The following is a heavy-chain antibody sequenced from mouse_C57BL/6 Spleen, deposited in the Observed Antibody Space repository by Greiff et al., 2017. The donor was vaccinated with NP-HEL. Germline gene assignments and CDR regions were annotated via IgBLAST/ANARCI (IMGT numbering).Heavy chain of an antibody. D-gene: IGHD2-1*01. CDR3: AREWGNYAWFAY. CDR2: IYPGSGST. Sequence: QVQLQQSGAELVKPGASVKMSCKASGYTFTSYWITWVKQRPGQGLEWIGDIYPGSGSTNYNEKFKSKATLTVDTSSSTAYMQLSSLTSEDSAVYYCAREWGNYAWFAYWGQGTLVTVSA. CDR1: GYTFTSYW. J-gene: IGHJ3*01. V-gene: IGHV1-55*01.